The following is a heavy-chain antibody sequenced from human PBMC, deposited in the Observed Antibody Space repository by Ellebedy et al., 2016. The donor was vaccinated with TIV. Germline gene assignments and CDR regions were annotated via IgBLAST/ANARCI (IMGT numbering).Heavy chain of an antibody. CDR3: ARQPDVGSEKPDNGFDI. J-gene: IGHJ3*02. CDR1: SVSISSSSYY. CDR2: CYYSGRT. D-gene: IGHD3-10*01. Sequence: MPSETLSLTCTVSSVSISSSSYYWGWIRQAPGKGLEWVGTCYYSGRTYYNPSLKSRLTILMDTSRNQFSLKLTSVTAADTALYYCARQPDVGSEKPDNGFDIWGQGTMVTVPS. V-gene: IGHV4-39*01.